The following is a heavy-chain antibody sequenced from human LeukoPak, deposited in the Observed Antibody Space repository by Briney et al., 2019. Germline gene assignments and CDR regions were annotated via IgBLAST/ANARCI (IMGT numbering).Heavy chain of an antibody. Sequence: GASLRLSCAASKFTFSSYAMNWVRQASGKGLEWVSGVSGSGGSTYYADSVKGRFTISRDNSKNTLYLQMNSLRAEDTAVYYCAKDRYDFWSGYSSNPFDYWGQGTLVTVSS. CDR2: VSGSGGST. D-gene: IGHD3-3*01. CDR3: AKDRYDFWSGYSSNPFDY. J-gene: IGHJ4*02. V-gene: IGHV3-23*01. CDR1: KFTFSSYA.